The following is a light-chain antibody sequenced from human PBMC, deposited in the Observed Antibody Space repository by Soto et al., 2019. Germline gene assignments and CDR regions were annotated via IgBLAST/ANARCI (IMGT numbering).Light chain of an antibody. J-gene: IGKJ1*01. CDR2: EAS. V-gene: IGKV3-15*01. CDR3: HQYNSCPRT. CDR1: QSVNEN. Sequence: EIVMTQSQAPLSVSPGERLTLSCRASQSVNENLDWYQKKPGQPPRLLIYEASTRATGLPARFGGSGSGTEFTLPISSLQSEDFAVYYCHQYNSCPRTFYQGTKVEIK.